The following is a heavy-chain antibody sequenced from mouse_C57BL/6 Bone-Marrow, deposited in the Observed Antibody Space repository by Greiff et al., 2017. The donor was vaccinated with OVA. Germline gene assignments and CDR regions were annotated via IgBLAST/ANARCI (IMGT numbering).Heavy chain of an antibody. V-gene: IGHV5-9-1*02. CDR2: ISSGGDYI. D-gene: IGHD2-5*01. J-gene: IGHJ3*01. CDR1: GFTFSSYA. CDR3: TRDYSNYGFAY. Sequence: EVNLVESGEGLVKPGGSLKLSCAASGFTFSSYAMSWVRQTPEKRLEWVAYISSGGDYIYYADTVKGRFTISRDNARNTLYLQMSSLKSEDTAMYYCTRDYSNYGFAYWGQGTLVTVSA.